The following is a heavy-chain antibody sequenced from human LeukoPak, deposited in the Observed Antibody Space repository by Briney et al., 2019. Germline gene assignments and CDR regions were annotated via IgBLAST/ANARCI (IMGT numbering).Heavy chain of an antibody. Sequence: SETLSLTCTVSTASLNNIGYYWGWIRQPPGEGLEWLGIVNYSGYTYYNPSLRSRASINVDTAKNQLSLKLSSVTAADTAVYYCVRQKGHSSSWWYFDYWAQGTLVTVSS. CDR3: VRQKGHSSSWWYFDY. D-gene: IGHD6-19*01. CDR1: TASLNNIGYY. CDR2: VNYSGYT. J-gene: IGHJ4*02. V-gene: IGHV4-39*01.